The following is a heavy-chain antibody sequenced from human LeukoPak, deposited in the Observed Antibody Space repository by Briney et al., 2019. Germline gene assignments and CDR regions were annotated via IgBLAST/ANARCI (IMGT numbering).Heavy chain of an antibody. CDR3: ATLLWDYSSGWYGF. V-gene: IGHV4-39*01. Sequence: SETLSLTCSVSGGSISDSSFYWGWIRQPPGKGLEWIGSIYYSGSTHYTPSLKSRVTISVDTSKNQFSLKLSSVTAADTAVYYCATLLWDYSSGWYGFWGQGTLVTVSS. CDR1: GGSISDSSFY. J-gene: IGHJ4*02. CDR2: IYYSGST. D-gene: IGHD6-19*01.